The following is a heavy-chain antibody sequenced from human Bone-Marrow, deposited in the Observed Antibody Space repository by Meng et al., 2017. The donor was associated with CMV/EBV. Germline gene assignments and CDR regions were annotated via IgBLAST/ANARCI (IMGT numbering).Heavy chain of an antibody. D-gene: IGHD3-10*01. V-gene: IGHV3-48*02. CDR1: GFNFATYG. Sequence: GGSLRLSCVGSGFNFATYGLNWVRQAPGRGLEWISFISSDDRTKTYADSVKGRFTISRDNAKNLVSLEMRSLRDDDTGFYYCARDRGVVIPAAPFYFYQWGRGTLVTVSS. CDR2: ISSDDRTK. J-gene: IGHJ4*02. CDR3: ARDRGVVIPAAPFYFYQ.